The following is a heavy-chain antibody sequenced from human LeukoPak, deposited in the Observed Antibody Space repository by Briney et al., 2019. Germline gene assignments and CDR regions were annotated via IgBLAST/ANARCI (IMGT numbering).Heavy chain of an antibody. CDR1: GYTFTGYY. CDR3: ARVVTATGFDY. Sequence: VKVSCKASGYTFTGYYMHWARQAPGQGLEWMGWINPNSGSTNYAQKFQGRVTMTRDTSISTAYMELSRLRSDDTAVYYCARVVTATGFDYWGQGTLVTVSS. D-gene: IGHD2-21*02. V-gene: IGHV1-2*02. CDR2: INPNSGST. J-gene: IGHJ4*02.